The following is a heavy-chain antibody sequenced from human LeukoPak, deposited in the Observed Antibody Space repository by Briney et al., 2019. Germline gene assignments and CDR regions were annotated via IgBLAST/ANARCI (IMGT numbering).Heavy chain of an antibody. D-gene: IGHD3-3*01. CDR3: ARDSQQRDDFWSGYSKVNYYYYMDV. J-gene: IGHJ6*03. Sequence: SETLSLTCTVSGGSISSYYWSWIRQPAGKGLEWIGRIYTSGSTNYNPSLKSRVTMSVDTSKNQFSLKLSSVTAADTAVYYCARDSQQRDDFWSGYSKVNYYYYMDVWGKGTTVTVSS. V-gene: IGHV4-4*07. CDR1: GGSISSYY. CDR2: IYTSGST.